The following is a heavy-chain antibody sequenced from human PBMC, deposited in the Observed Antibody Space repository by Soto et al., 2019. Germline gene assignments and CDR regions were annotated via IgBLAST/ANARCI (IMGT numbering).Heavy chain of an antibody. CDR3: ASREDIVLVPTAQHGVDV. D-gene: IGHD2-2*01. CDR1: GYTFTSYH. J-gene: IGHJ6*02. CDR2: MNPDSGNT. Sequence: QVQLVQSGAEVKKPGASVKVSCRASGYTFTSYHINWVRQATGQGLEWMGWMNPDSGNTGYAQKFQGRVTMTRNTAKSTAYMELSSLRSEDTAVYYCASREDIVLVPTAQHGVDVWGQGTTVTVSS. V-gene: IGHV1-8*01.